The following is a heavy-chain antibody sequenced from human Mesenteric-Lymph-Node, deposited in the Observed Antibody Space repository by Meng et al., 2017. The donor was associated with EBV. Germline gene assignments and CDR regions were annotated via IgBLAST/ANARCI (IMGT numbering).Heavy chain of an antibody. J-gene: IGHJ4*02. CDR3: VREGSSWYGGGFYDY. Sequence: QVLLVQSGAEVKKPGASVKVSCKAFGYSFTTYAIHWVRQAPGQRLEFVGWLNAANGNTRYSQRLQGRVTLTSDTSASTAYMELTSLISEDAAVYYCVREGSSWYGGGFYDYWGQGTLVTVSS. CDR1: GYSFTTYA. CDR2: LNAANGNT. V-gene: IGHV1-3*01. D-gene: IGHD6-13*01.